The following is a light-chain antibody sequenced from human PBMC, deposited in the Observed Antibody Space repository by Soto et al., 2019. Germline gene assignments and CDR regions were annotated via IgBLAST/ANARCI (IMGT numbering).Light chain of an antibody. J-gene: IGKJ1*01. CDR1: QSVSSN. V-gene: IGKV3-15*01. CDR2: DSS. CDR3: QHYNNWPT. Sequence: EIVLTQSPATLPLSPGERATLSCRASQSVSSNLAWYQQKPGQAPRLLIYDSSTRAIGIPARFSGSGSGTEFTLTILSLQSEDFAVYYCQHYNNWPTFGLGTKVDIK.